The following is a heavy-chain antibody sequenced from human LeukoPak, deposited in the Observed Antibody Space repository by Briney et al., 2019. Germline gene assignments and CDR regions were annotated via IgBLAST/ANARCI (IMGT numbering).Heavy chain of an antibody. V-gene: IGHV4-30-4*01. Sequence: SETLSLTCTVSGGSISSGDYSWSWIRQPPGKGLEWIGYIYYSGSTYYNPSLKSRVTISVDTSKNQFSLKLSSVTAADTAVYYCARVEQLVIDYWGQGTLVTVSS. J-gene: IGHJ4*02. CDR1: GGSISSGDYS. CDR3: ARVEQLVIDY. CDR2: IYYSGST. D-gene: IGHD6-6*01.